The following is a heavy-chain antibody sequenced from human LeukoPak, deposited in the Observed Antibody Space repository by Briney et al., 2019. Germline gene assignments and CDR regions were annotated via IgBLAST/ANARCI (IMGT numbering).Heavy chain of an antibody. CDR3: AHRPLNISTTSGFDP. J-gene: IGHJ5*02. D-gene: IGHD1-1*01. Sequence: ESGPTLVKPTETLTLTCTFSGFSLSTSGVGVGWIRQPPGKALEWLAVIYWNDDKRYSPSLKNRLTIARDTSKNQVVLTMTNMDPVDTATYHWAHRPLNISTTSGFDPWGQGTLVTVSS. CDR1: GFSLSTSGVG. CDR2: IYWNDDK. V-gene: IGHV2-5*01.